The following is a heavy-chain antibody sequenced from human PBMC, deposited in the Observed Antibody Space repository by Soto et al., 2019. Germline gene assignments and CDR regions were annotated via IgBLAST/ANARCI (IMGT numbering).Heavy chain of an antibody. CDR3: ARPLYCGGDCLGY. CDR1: GGSISSSSYY. V-gene: IGHV4-39*01. D-gene: IGHD2-21*02. CDR2: IYYSGST. J-gene: IGHJ4*02. Sequence: QLQLQESGPGLVKPSETLSLTCTVSGGSISSSSYYWGWIRQPPGKGLEWIGSIYYSGSTYYNPSLKSRVTISVDTSKNQFSLKLSSVTAADTAVYYCARPLYCGGDCLGYWGQGTLVTVSS.